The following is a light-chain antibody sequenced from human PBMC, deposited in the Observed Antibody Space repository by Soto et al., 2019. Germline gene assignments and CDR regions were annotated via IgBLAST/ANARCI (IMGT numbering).Light chain of an antibody. V-gene: IGKV3-20*01. CDR2: GAS. CDR1: QSVSSY. J-gene: IGKJ5*01. CDR3: QQYGRSLRIT. Sequence: EIVLTPSRATLPLARRERSALCCMASQSVSSYLAWYQQKPGQAPSLLIYGASSRATGIPDRFSGSGSGTDFTLSIYGLELEDFAVYYCQQYGRSLRITVGQGTRLEIK.